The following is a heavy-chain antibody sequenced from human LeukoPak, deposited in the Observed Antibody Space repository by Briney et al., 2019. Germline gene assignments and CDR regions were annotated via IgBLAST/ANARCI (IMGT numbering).Heavy chain of an antibody. V-gene: IGHV3-23*01. CDR2: ISGSGGST. CDR3: AKGASLGRFYYMDV. D-gene: IGHD2-21*01. Sequence: PGGTLRLSCAASGFTFSSYAMSWVRQAPGKGLEWVSAISGSGGSTYSDSVKGRFTISRDNSKNTLYLQMNSLRAEDTAVYYCAKGASLGRFYYMDVWGKGATVTVSS. CDR1: GFTFSSYA. J-gene: IGHJ6*03.